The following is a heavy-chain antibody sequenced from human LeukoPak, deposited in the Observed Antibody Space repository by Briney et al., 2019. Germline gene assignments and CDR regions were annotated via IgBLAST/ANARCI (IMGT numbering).Heavy chain of an antibody. J-gene: IGHJ4*02. CDR1: GYTFTSYG. CDR3: ARDSGSYDTDNNFDY. D-gene: IGHD1-26*01. V-gene: IGHV1-18*01. CDR2: ISAYNGNT. Sequence: GASVKVSCKASGYTFTSYGISWVRQAPGQGLEWMGWISAYNGNTNYAQKLQGRVTMTTDTSTSTAYMELRSLRSDDTAVYYCARDSGSYDTDNNFDYWGQGTLVTVSS.